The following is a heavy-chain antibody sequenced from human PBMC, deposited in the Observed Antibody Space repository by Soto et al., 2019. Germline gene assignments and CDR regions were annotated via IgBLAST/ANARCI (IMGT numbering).Heavy chain of an antibody. J-gene: IGHJ3*02. V-gene: IGHV3-30-3*01. CDR1: GFTFSSYA. Sequence: GGSLRLSCAASGFTFSSYAMHWVRQAPGKGLEWVAVISYDGSNKYYADSVKGRFTISRDNSKNRLYLQMSSLRAEDTAVYYCAREGYYDSSGYYRHDAFDIWGQGTMVTVSS. CDR2: ISYDGSNK. D-gene: IGHD3-22*01. CDR3: AREGYYDSSGYYRHDAFDI.